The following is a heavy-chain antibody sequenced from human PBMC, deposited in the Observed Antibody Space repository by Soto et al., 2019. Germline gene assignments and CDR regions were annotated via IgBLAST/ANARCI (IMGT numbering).Heavy chain of an antibody. CDR3: ARLEEEVVAATGPFDY. V-gene: IGHV4-61*05. Sequence: SETLSLTCTVSGGSISNNNYFWSWVRQHQGKGLEWIGYIYYSGSTNYNPSLKSRVTISVDTSKNQFSLKLSSVTAADTAVYYCARLEEEVVAATGPFDYWGQGTLVTVSS. J-gene: IGHJ4*02. CDR2: IYYSGST. CDR1: GGSISNNNYF. D-gene: IGHD2-15*01.